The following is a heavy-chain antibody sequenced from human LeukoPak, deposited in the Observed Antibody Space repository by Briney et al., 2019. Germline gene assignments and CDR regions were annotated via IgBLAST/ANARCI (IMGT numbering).Heavy chain of an antibody. J-gene: IGHJ5*02. CDR2: INPNSGGT. Sequence: ASVKVSCKPSGYTFTGYYMHWVRQAPGQGLEWMGWINPNSGGTNYAQNLQGRVTMTTDTSTSTAYMELRSLRSDDTAVYYCARGGRVAAYHWGQGTLVTVSS. CDR1: GYTFTGYY. D-gene: IGHD2-15*01. CDR3: ARGGRVAAYH. V-gene: IGHV1-2*02.